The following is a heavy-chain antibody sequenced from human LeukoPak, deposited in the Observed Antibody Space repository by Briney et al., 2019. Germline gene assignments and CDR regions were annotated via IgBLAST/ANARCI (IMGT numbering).Heavy chain of an antibody. Sequence: SESLSLTCTVSGGSISSSSYYWGWIRQPPGKGLEWIGSIYYSGSTYYNPSLKSRVTISVDTSKNQFSLKLSSVTAADTAVYYCARPKGLSITGTTGGFDYWGQGTLVTVSS. D-gene: IGHD1-20*01. J-gene: IGHJ4*02. CDR3: ARPKGLSITGTTGGFDY. CDR2: IYYSGST. V-gene: IGHV4-39*07. CDR1: GGSISSSSYY.